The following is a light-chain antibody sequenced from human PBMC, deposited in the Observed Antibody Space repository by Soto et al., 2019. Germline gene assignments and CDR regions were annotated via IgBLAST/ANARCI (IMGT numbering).Light chain of an antibody. V-gene: IGKV3-15*01. CDR3: QQYNNRRPAYT. Sequence: DIVMTQSPATVSLSPGETATLSCRASQNIGSSLAWYQQMPGQSPRLIVYGASNRATGIPARFSGSGSGTDFTLTISSLQSEDFAIYYCQQYNNRRPAYTFGQGTKLEIK. CDR2: GAS. J-gene: IGKJ2*01. CDR1: QNIGSS.